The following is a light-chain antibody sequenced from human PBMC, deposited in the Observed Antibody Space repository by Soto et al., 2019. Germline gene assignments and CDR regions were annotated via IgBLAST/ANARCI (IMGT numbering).Light chain of an antibody. J-gene: IGLJ1*01. CDR1: SSDIGGYDY. V-gene: IGLV2-11*01. CDR3: CSYAGNYV. Sequence: QSVLTQPRSVSGSPGQSVTISCTGTSSDIGGYDYVSWYQQHPGKAPKLIIYDVTKRPSGVPDRFSGSKSGNTASLTISALQAEDEADYYCCSYAGNYVFATGTKVTVL. CDR2: DVT.